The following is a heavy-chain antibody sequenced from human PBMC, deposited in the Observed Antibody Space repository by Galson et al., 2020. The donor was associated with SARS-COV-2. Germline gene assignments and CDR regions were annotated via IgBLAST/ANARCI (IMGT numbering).Heavy chain of an antibody. V-gene: IGHV1-2*02. CDR2: INPNSGGT. CDR1: GYTFTGYY. CDR3: ARDLGYYYDSSGYPLDAFDI. Sequence: ASVKVSCKASGYTFTGYYINWVRQAPGQGLEWIGWINPNSGGTNYAQKFQGRVTMTRDTSISTAYMELSRLRSDDTAVYYCARDLGYYYDSSGYPLDAFDIWGQGTMVTVSS. D-gene: IGHD3-22*01. J-gene: IGHJ3*02.